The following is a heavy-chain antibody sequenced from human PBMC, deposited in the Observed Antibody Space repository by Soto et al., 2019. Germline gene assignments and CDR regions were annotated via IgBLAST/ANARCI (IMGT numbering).Heavy chain of an antibody. J-gene: IGHJ2*01. CDR2: ISSSGSTI. D-gene: IGHD1-26*01. Sequence: VQLVESGGGLVQPGGSLRLSCAASGFTFSSYEMNWVRQAPGKGLEWVSYISSSGSTIYYADSVKGRFTISRDNAKNSLYLQMNSLRAEDTAVYYCARENPVRELLLSYWYFDLWGRGTLVTVSS. V-gene: IGHV3-48*03. CDR1: GFTFSSYE. CDR3: ARENPVRELLLSYWYFDL.